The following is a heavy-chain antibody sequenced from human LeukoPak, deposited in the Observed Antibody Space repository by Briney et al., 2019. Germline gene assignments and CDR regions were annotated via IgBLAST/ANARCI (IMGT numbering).Heavy chain of an antibody. CDR2: ISSSSSYI. CDR1: GFTFSSYS. CDR3: AKEGSDGGSYYMGLD. Sequence: GGSLRLSCAASGFTFSSYSMNWVRQAPGKGLEWVSSISSSSSYIYYADSVKGRFTISRDNAKNTLYLQMNSLRAEDTAVYYCAKEGSDGGSYYMGLDWGQGTLVTVSS. J-gene: IGHJ4*02. V-gene: IGHV3-21*01. D-gene: IGHD1-26*01.